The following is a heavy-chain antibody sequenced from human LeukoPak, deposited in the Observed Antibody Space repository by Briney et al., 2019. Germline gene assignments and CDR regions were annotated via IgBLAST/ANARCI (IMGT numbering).Heavy chain of an antibody. J-gene: IGHJ4*02. Sequence: SETLSLTCTASGGSIRSSSYYWGWIRQPPGKGLEWIGSIYYSGSTYYNPSLKSRVTISVDTSKNQFSLKLSSVTAADTAVYYCARGEVGDYFDYWGQGTLVTVSS. CDR3: ARGEVGDYFDY. D-gene: IGHD3-16*01. CDR1: GGSIRSSSYY. CDR2: IYYSGST. V-gene: IGHV4-39*01.